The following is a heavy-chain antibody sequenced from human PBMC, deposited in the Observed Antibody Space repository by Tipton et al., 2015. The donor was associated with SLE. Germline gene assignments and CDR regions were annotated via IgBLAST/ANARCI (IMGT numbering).Heavy chain of an antibody. D-gene: IGHD5/OR15-5a*01. CDR1: GYTFTSYW. CDR2: IYPGDSHT. CDR3: ARRGYSVYDWNAFDI. V-gene: IGHV5-51*03. Sequence: QLVQSGAEVKKPGESLKISCKGSGYTFTSYWIGWVRQMPGKGLEWMGIIYPGDSHTTYSPSFQGQVTISADESISTAYLQWSSLKASDTAMYYCARRGYSVYDWNAFDIWGQGTMVTVSS. J-gene: IGHJ3*02.